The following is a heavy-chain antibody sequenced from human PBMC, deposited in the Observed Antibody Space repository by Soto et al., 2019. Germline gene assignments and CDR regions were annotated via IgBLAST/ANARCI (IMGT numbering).Heavy chain of an antibody. V-gene: IGHV1-69*01. CDR3: ARVAVGNDPLDGMDA. CDR1: GGTFSSYA. J-gene: IGHJ6*02. CDR2: IIPIFGTA. D-gene: IGHD1-1*01. Sequence: QVQLVQSGAEVKKPGSSVKVSCTASGGTFSSYAISWVRQAPGQGLAWMGGIIPIFGTANYAQKFQGRVTITADESTSTADMELSSLRSEDTAVYYCARVAVGNDPLDGMDAWGQGTTVTVSS.